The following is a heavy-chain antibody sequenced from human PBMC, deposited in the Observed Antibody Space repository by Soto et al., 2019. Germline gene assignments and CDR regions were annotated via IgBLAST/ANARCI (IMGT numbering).Heavy chain of an antibody. Sequence: ASVKVSCKASGGTFSSYAISWVRQAPGQGLEWMGWMNPNSGNTAYAQKFQGRVTMTRSTSITTAYMELSSLRSEDTAVYYCAREVAGKFDYWGQGTLVTVSS. D-gene: IGHD2-15*01. J-gene: IGHJ4*02. CDR3: AREVAGKFDY. CDR1: GGTFSSYA. V-gene: IGHV1-8*02. CDR2: MNPNSGNT.